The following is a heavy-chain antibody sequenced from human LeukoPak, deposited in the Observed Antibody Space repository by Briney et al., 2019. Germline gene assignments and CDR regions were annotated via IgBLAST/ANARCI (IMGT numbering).Heavy chain of an antibody. J-gene: IGHJ6*02. V-gene: IGHV5-51*01. Sequence: GASLKISCKASGYSFTSYWIGWVRQMPGKGLEWMGIIYPGDSDTRYSPSFQGQVTISADKSISTAYLQWSSLKASDTAIYYCARHRGGYSSYYYYGMDVWGQGTTVTVSS. CDR2: IYPGDSDT. CDR3: ARHRGGYSSYYYYGMDV. D-gene: IGHD5-18*01. CDR1: GYSFTSYW.